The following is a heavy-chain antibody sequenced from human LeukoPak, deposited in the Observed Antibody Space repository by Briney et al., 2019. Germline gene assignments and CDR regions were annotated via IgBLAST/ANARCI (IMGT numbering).Heavy chain of an antibody. Sequence: GGSLRLSCAASGFTFSNYAMSWVRQAPGKGLEWVSVISDSGGSTYYADSVKGRFTISRDNSKNTLYLQVNSLRAEDTAVYYCAITVDCRATTDCYSYFHHWGQGTLVTVSS. D-gene: IGHD2-21*02. CDR2: ISDSGGST. V-gene: IGHV3-23*01. J-gene: IGHJ1*01. CDR3: AITVDCRATTDCYSYFHH. CDR1: GFTFSNYA.